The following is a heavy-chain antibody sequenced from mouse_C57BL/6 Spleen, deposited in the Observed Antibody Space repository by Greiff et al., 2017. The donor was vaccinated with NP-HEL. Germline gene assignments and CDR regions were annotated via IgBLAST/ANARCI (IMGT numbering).Heavy chain of an antibody. Sequence: VQLQQSGAELARPGASVKLSCKASGYTFTSYGISWVKQRPGQGLEWIGELYPRSGNTYYNEKFKGKATLTADKSSSTAYMELRSLTSEDSAVYFCAYGNYVGYWGQGTTLTVSS. V-gene: IGHV1-81*01. CDR2: LYPRSGNT. D-gene: IGHD2-1*01. CDR1: GYTFTSYG. CDR3: AYGNYVGY. J-gene: IGHJ2*01.